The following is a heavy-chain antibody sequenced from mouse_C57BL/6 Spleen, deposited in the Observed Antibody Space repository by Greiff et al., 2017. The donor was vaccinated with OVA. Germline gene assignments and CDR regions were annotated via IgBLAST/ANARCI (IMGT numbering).Heavy chain of an antibody. Sequence: QVQLQQSGAELVRPGTSVKVSCKASGYAFTNYLIEWVKQRPGQGLEWIGVINPGSGGTNYNEKFKGKATLTADKSSSTAYMQLSSLTSEDSAVYFCARWGGSSYVDVWGTGTTVTVAS. V-gene: IGHV1-54*01. CDR2: INPGSGGT. CDR1: GYAFTNYL. J-gene: IGHJ1*03. CDR3: ARWGGSSYVDV. D-gene: IGHD1-1*01.